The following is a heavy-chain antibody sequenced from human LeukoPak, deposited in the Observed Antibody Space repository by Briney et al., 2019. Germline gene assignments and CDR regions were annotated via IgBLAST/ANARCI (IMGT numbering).Heavy chain of an antibody. Sequence: GGSLRLSCAASGFTFDDYAMHWVRQAPGKGLEWVSGISWNSGSIVYADSVKGRFTISRDNAKNSLYLQMNSLRAEDTALYYCAKEGNYGDYEYWGQGTLVTVSS. CDR1: GFTFDDYA. D-gene: IGHD4-17*01. CDR2: ISWNSGSI. V-gene: IGHV3-9*01. J-gene: IGHJ4*02. CDR3: AKEGNYGDYEY.